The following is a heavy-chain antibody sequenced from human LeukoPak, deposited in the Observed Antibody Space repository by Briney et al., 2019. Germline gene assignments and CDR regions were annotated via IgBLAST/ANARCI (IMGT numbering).Heavy chain of an antibody. D-gene: IGHD3-3*01. J-gene: IGHJ6*03. CDR3: ARGDFCSKSNCYLRPMDV. CDR2: IYYSGST. CDR1: GYSISSDYY. Sequence: PSETLSLTCAVSGYSISSDYYWNWIRQPPGKGLEWIGYIYYSGSTTYNPSLKSRVTMSVDTAKNQFSLKLRSVTAADTAVYYCARGDFCSKSNCYLRPMDVWGKGTTVTVSS. V-gene: IGHV4-61*01.